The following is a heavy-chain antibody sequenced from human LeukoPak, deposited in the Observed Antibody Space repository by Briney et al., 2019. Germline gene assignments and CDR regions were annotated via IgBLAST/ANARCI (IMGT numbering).Heavy chain of an antibody. Sequence: GGSLRLSCAASGFTFSSFDMHWVRQPTGQGLEWVSTIGTASDTYYPGSVEGRFTLSRDNAKNSLYLQMNSLTARDTAVYYCARGPPRGKYYYMDVCGKGTTVTVSS. CDR2: IGTASDT. J-gene: IGHJ6*03. V-gene: IGHV3-13*01. CDR1: GFTFSSFD. CDR3: ARGPPRGKYYYMDV. D-gene: IGHD1-1*01.